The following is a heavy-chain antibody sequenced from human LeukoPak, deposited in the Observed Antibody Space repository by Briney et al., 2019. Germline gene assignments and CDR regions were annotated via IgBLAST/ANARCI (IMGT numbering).Heavy chain of an antibody. CDR2: IYYSGST. D-gene: IGHD6-6*01. J-gene: IGHJ5*02. Sequence: SETLSLTCTVSGGSTSSYYWSWIRQPPGKGLEWIGYIYYSGSTNYNPSLKSRVTISVDTSKNQFSLKLSSVTAADTAVYYCARYYSSSSSWFDPWGQGTLVTVSS. CDR1: GGSTSSYY. V-gene: IGHV4-59*01. CDR3: ARYYSSSSSWFDP.